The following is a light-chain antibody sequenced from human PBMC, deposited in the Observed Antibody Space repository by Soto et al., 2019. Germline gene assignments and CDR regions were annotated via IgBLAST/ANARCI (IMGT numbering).Light chain of an antibody. CDR2: GAS. CDR1: QSIISNY. CDR3: QQHGSSPFT. J-gene: IGKJ3*01. Sequence: EIVLTQSPGTLSLSPGERATLSCRASQSIISNYLAWYQQKPGQAPRLLIYGASTRATGIPDRFSGSGSGTGFTLTISRLEPEDFAVYYCQQHGSSPFTFGPGTKVDIK. V-gene: IGKV3-20*01.